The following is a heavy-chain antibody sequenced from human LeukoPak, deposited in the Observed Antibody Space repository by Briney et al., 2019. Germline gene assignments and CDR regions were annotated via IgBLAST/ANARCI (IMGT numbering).Heavy chain of an antibody. D-gene: IGHD3-10*01. V-gene: IGHV4-59*01. Sequence: SETLSLTCTVSGDSISSYYWSCIRQPPGKGLEWIGYMYYSGSTNYSPSLESRVTMSVDTSKNQFSLKVNSVTAADTAVYYCARVTRMIRGTHYIEYWGQGILVTVSS. CDR3: ARVTRMIRGTHYIEY. J-gene: IGHJ4*02. CDR2: MYYSGST. CDR1: GDSISSYY.